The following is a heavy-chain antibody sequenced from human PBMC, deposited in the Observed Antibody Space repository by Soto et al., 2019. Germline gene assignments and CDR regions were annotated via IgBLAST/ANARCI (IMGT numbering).Heavy chain of an antibody. CDR2: ISTSGGST. J-gene: IGHJ6*02. CDR3: SLSDRYYGMDV. Sequence: EVQLLESGGGLVQPGGSLRLSCAASGFNFSSYAMSWVRQAPGKGLEWVSSISTSGGSTYYADSVKGRFTISRDNSNNTLYLQMNSLRVEDTAVYYCSLSDRYYGMDVWGLGTTVTVSS. V-gene: IGHV3-23*01. CDR1: GFNFSSYA.